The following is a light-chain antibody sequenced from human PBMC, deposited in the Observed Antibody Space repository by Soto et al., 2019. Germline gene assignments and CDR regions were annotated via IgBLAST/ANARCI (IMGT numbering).Light chain of an antibody. J-gene: IGKJ1*01. V-gene: IGKV1-5*01. CDR2: DAS. Sequence: DIQMTQSPSTLSASVGDIVTITCRASQSIRNRLAWYQQKPGKAPKVAIYDASSVESGVPSSFSGSRSGTEHILTINTLQPDDFSCSCCKRKGGMWAFGKGTKV. CDR3: KRKGGMWA. CDR1: QSIRNR.